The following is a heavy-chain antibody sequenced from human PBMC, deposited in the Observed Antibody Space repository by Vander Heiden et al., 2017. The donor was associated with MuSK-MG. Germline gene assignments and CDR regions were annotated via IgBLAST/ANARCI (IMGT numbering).Heavy chain of an antibody. CDR3: ARGLGYCSSTSCYTGGYFDY. CDR1: GGSISSSSYY. J-gene: IGHJ4*02. Sequence: QLQLQEPGPGLVKPSATLSLTCTVSGGSISSSSYYWGWIRQPPGKGLEWIGSIYYSGSTYYNPSLKRRVTISVDTAKSQFSLKLSSVTAADTAVYYCARGLGYCSSTSCYTGGYFDYWGQGTLVTVSS. V-gene: IGHV4-39*01. D-gene: IGHD2-2*02. CDR2: IYYSGST.